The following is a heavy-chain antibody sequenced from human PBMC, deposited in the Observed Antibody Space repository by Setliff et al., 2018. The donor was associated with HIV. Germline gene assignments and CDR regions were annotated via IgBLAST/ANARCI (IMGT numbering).Heavy chain of an antibody. J-gene: IGHJ6*03. D-gene: IGHD2-15*01. V-gene: IGHV3-7*01. CDR1: GFTFSSHW. CDR2: IRQDGSEK. CDR3: ARSQGIGNYYMDV. Sequence: PGGSLRLSCEASGFTFSSHWMSWVRQAPGKGLEWVANIRQDGSEKYYVDSVKGRFTISRDNAGNSLDLQVDSLTAEDTAVYYCARSQGIGNYYMDVWGKGTTVTVSS.